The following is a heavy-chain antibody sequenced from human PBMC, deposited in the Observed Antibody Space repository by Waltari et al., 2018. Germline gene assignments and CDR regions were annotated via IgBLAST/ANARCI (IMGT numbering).Heavy chain of an antibody. V-gene: IGHV1-2*02. D-gene: IGHD2-21*01. J-gene: IGHJ3*01. CDR2: INPSGEVT. Sequence: QVHLVQSGAEVKRPGASVKVACKASGYTFDAYSLHWVRQAPGQGLEWMGWINPSGEVTKYARKFQGRVSMTRDTPSSTGYMELSGLTSDDTAVYYCARDSCANCGGDYDDTIDFWGQGTMVTVSS. CDR3: ARDSCANCGGDYDDTIDF. CDR1: GYTFDAYS.